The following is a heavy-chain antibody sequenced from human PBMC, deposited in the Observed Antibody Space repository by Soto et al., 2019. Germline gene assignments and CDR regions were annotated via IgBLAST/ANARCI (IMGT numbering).Heavy chain of an antibody. D-gene: IGHD2-15*01. CDR1: GGSFSGYY. CDR2: INHSGST. Sequence: SETLSLTCAVYGGSFSGYYWSWIRQPPGKGLEWIGEINHSGSTNYNPSLKSRVTISADKSITTAYLQWSSLEASDTAMYYCARFGGYCRGPSCLFAYWVQGTLVTVSS. J-gene: IGHJ4*02. V-gene: IGHV4-34*10. CDR3: ARFGGYCRGPSCLFAY.